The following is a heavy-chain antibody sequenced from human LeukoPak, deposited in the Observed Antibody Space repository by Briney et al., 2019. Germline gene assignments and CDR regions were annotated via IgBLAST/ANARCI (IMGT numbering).Heavy chain of an antibody. CDR2: INPNGGAT. V-gene: IGHV1-2*02. Sequence: VASVKVSCKASGYIFTGYYLFWVRQAPGQGLEWMGWINPNGGATRYAQKFQGRVTLTCDTSIRTTYMELSSLTSDDTSVYYCASDERYSDADHHYPDLRYWGQGTLVTVSS. D-gene: IGHD3-16*01. CDR3: ASDERYSDADHHYPDLRY. J-gene: IGHJ1*01. CDR1: GYIFTGYY.